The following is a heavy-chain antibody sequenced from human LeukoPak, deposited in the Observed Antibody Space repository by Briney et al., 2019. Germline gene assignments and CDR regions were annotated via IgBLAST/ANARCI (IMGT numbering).Heavy chain of an antibody. J-gene: IGHJ4*02. Sequence: GGSLRLSCEASGFTFSDYYMTWIRQAPGKGLEWVSYITNSGSMIYYADSVKGRFSISRDNARNSLHLQMNSLRAEDTAVYYCARDKLERPASDYWGQGTLVTVSS. V-gene: IGHV3-11*01. CDR3: ARDKLERPASDY. D-gene: IGHD1-1*01. CDR1: GFTFSDYY. CDR2: ITNSGSMI.